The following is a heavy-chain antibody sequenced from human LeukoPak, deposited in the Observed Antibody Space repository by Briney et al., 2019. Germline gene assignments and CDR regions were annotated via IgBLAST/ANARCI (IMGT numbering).Heavy chain of an antibody. CDR1: GGSSSGYY. Sequence: SETLSLTCADSGGSSSGYYWSWIRQPPGKGLEWIGEINHSGNTKYNPSLKSRVTISIDTSRNQFSVKVTSVTAADTAVYYCASSPNPQLFDYWGQGTLVTVSS. V-gene: IGHV4-34*01. CDR2: INHSGNT. D-gene: IGHD1-14*01. CDR3: ASSPNPQLFDY. J-gene: IGHJ4*02.